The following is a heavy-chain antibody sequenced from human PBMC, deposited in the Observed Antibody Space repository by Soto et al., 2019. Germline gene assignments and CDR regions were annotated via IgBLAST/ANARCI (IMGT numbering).Heavy chain of an antibody. V-gene: IGHV3-53*01. D-gene: IGHD3-16*01. CDR2: IYSGGST. CDR1: GFSVSSHY. CDR3: AKERGGYFDY. Sequence: EVQLVESGGGLIQPGGSLRLSCAASGFSVSSHYMNWVRQAPGKGLEWVSVIYSGGSTYYADSVKGRISISRDNSKNTLYLQMNSLRAEDTAVYYCAKERGGYFDYWGQGTLVTVSS. J-gene: IGHJ4*02.